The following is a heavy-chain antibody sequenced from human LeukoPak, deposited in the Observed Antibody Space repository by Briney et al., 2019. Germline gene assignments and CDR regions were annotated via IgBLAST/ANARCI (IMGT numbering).Heavy chain of an antibody. CDR3: ASQDDSSGYYLDY. CDR1: GGTFSSYA. CDR2: IIPILGIA. Sequence: ASVKVSCKASGGTFSSYAISWVRQAPGQGLEWMGRIIPILGIASYAQKFQGRVTITADKSTSTAYMELSSLRSEDTAVYYCASQDDSSGYYLDYWGQGTLVTVSS. J-gene: IGHJ4*02. D-gene: IGHD3-22*01. V-gene: IGHV1-69*04.